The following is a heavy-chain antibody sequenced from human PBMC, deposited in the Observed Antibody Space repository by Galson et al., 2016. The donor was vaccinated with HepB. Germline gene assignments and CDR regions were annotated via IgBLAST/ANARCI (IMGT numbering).Heavy chain of an antibody. CDR1: GDTFSSYG. V-gene: IGHV1-69*10. CDR2: IIPIPGKG. D-gene: IGHD2-2*01. CDR3: AREWFEYQRLSGMDV. J-gene: IGHJ6*02. Sequence: SVKVSCKASGDTFSSYGFSWVRQAPGQGLEWMGGIIPIPGKGNYAKKFQGRVTLTAHESTSKAYMELNSLRSEDTAVYYCAREWFEYQRLSGMDVWGQGTTVTVSS.